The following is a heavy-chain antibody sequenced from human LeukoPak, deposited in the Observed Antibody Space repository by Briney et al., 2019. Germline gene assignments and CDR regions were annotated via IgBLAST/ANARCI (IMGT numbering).Heavy chain of an antibody. CDR2: ISADNGNT. Sequence: ASVKVSCKASGGTFSSYTISWVRQAPGQGLEWMGWISADNGNTNYAQKLQGRVTMTTDTSTSTAYMELRSLRSDDTAVYYCARGNNDYGDYFDYWGQGTLVTVSS. D-gene: IGHD4-17*01. CDR1: GGTFSSYT. V-gene: IGHV1-18*01. J-gene: IGHJ4*02. CDR3: ARGNNDYGDYFDY.